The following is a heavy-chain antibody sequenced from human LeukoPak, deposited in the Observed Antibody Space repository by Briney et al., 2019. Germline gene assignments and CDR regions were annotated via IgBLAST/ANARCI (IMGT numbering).Heavy chain of an antibody. CDR2: ISWNSGSI. D-gene: IGHD4-11*01. CDR1: GFTFDDYA. CDR3: ARGMTNPFDY. Sequence: PGGSLRLSCAASGFTFDDYAMHWVRQAPGKGLEWVSGISWNSGSIGYADSVKGRFTISRDNAKNSLYLQMSSLRAEDTAVYYCARGMTNPFDYWGQGTLVTVSS. J-gene: IGHJ4*02. V-gene: IGHV3-9*01.